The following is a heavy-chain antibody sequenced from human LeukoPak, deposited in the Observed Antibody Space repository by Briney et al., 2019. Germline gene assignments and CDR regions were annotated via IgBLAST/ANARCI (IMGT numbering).Heavy chain of an antibody. D-gene: IGHD1-1*01. J-gene: IGHJ3*01. V-gene: IGHV3-48*01. CDR3: AREGTRKV. Sequence: GGSLRLSCAASGFTFSSYSMNWVRQAPGKGLEWVSYISSSSTIYYADSVKGRFTISRDNDKNALYLQMNSLRVEDTAVYYCAREGTRKVWGQGTMVTVSS. CDR2: ISSSSTI. CDR1: GFTFSSYS.